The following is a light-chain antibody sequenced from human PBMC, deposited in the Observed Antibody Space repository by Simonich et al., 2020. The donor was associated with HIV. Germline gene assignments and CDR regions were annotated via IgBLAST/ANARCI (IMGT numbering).Light chain of an antibody. Sequence: QSALTQPPSASGSPGQSVTISCTGTSSDVGGYNYVSWYQQHPGKAPKLMIYDVSKRPSGVSNRFSGSKSVNTASLTISGLQAEDEADYYCSSYTTSSTLFGGGTKLTVL. CDR1: SSDVGGYNY. J-gene: IGLJ2*01. CDR3: SSYTTSSTL. V-gene: IGLV2-14*01. CDR2: DVS.